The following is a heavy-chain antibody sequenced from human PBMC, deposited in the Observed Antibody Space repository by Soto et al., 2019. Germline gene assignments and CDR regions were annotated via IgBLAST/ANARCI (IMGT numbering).Heavy chain of an antibody. Sequence: PGGSLRLSCAASGFTFSRYSMNWVRQAPGKGLERVSSIGTSGSYIYDTDSVKGRFTISRDNTKDSLYLQMNSLRAEGTAIYYCARGSAFIGLDYWGQGTPVTVSS. CDR1: GFTFSRYS. CDR3: ARGSAFIGLDY. V-gene: IGHV3-21*01. D-gene: IGHD1-26*01. J-gene: IGHJ4*02. CDR2: IGTSGSYI.